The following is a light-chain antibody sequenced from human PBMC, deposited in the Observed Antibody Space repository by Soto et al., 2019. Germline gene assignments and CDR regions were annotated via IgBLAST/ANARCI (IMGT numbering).Light chain of an antibody. J-gene: IGKJ4*01. CDR3: QQYYSYPST. V-gene: IGKV1-8*01. CDR1: QGISSY. CDR2: AAS. Sequence: AIRMTQSPSSLSASTGDRVTITCRASQGISSYLAWYQQKPGKAPKPLIYAASTLQSGVPSRFSGSGSGTDFTLTISCLQSEDFATYYCQQYYSYPSTFGGGTKVEIK.